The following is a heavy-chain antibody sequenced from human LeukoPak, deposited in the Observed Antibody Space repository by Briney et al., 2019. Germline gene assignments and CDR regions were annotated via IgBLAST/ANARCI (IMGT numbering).Heavy chain of an antibody. J-gene: IGHJ4*02. V-gene: IGHV3-73*01. CDR3: TRRLGGSGSSGYFDY. CDR2: IRNKANNYAT. CDR1: GFTFSGSA. D-gene: IGHD3-10*01. Sequence: GRSLRLSCAASGFTFSGSAMHWGRLASGKGLGWVGRIRNKANNYATAYAASMKGRFTISRDDSKNTAYLQMNSLETDDTAVYYCTRRLGGSGSSGYFDYWGQGTLVTVSS.